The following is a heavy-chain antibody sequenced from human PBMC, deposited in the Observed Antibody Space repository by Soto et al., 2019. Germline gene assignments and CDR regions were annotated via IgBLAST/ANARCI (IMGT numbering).Heavy chain of an antibody. CDR3: ARDHYDDYHAFDL. Sequence: PGGSLRLSCAASGFTFSRYSMNWVRQAPGKGLEWVSYISSSSNSIYYADSVKGRFTISRDNAKNSLFLLMSDLRPEDTALYYCARDHYDDYHAFDLWGQGTMVTVSS. CDR1: GFTFSRYS. D-gene: IGHD4-17*01. V-gene: IGHV3-48*04. J-gene: IGHJ3*01. CDR2: ISSSSNSI.